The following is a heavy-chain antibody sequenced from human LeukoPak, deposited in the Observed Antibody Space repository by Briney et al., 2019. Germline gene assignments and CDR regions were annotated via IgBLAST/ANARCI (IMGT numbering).Heavy chain of an antibody. CDR1: GFTFSSHW. D-gene: IGHD3-22*01. Sequence: GGSLRLSCAASGFTFSSHWMHWVRQAPGKGLVWVSRINGDGSNTTYADSVKGRFTISRDKSKNTLYLQMNSLRAEDTAVYYCARTDSSGYGVYGMDVWGQGTTVTVSS. J-gene: IGHJ6*02. CDR3: ARTDSSGYGVYGMDV. V-gene: IGHV3-74*03. CDR2: INGDGSNT.